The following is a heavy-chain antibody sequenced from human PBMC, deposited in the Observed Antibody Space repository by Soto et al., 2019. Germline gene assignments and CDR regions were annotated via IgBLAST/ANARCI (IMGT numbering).Heavy chain of an antibody. V-gene: IGHV3-23*01. D-gene: IGHD1-26*01. CDR1: GFTFSSYA. CDR2: ISGSGGST. CDR3: AKPIVGATIEGY. J-gene: IGHJ4*02. Sequence: EVQLLESGGGLVQPGGSLRLSCAASGFTFSSYAMSWLRQPPGKGLEWVSAISGSGGSTYYADSVKGRFTISRDNSKNTLYLQMNSLRAEDTAVYYCAKPIVGATIEGYWGQGTLVTVSS.